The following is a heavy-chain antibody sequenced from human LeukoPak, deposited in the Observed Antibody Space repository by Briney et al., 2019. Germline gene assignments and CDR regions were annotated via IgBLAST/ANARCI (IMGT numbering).Heavy chain of an antibody. CDR3: ARVQYLRTDWFDP. CDR2: IYSSGST. V-gene: IGHV4-4*07. D-gene: IGHD2-2*01. Sequence: SETLSLTCTVSGGSINSYYWSWIRQPAGKGLEWIGRIYSSGSTTYNPSIKSRVTMSVATSNSKCSLRLSSVTAADTAVYYCARVQYLRTDWFDPWGQGTLVTVSS. CDR1: GGSINSYY. J-gene: IGHJ5*02.